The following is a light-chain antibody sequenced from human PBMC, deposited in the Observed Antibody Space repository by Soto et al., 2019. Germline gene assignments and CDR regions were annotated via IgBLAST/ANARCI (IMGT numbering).Light chain of an antibody. CDR1: QSVTSTY. Sequence: EIVLTQSPGTLSLSPGERATLSCRASQSVTSTYLGWYQQKPGQAPSLPIYGASSRATGIPARFSGSGSGTEFTLTIGSLQSDDFAVYYCQQYNNWPRTFGQGTKVDIK. CDR2: GAS. J-gene: IGKJ2*01. CDR3: QQYNNWPRT. V-gene: IGKV3-15*01.